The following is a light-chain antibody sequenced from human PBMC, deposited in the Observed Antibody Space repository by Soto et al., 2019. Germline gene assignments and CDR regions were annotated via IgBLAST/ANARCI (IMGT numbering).Light chain of an antibody. Sequence: EIVLTQSPGTLSLSPGGRATLSCRASQSVGRNYVAWYQQKPGQAPRLLIYGASSRASGIPDRFSGSGSGTDFTLTISSLQPDDFATYYCQQYNSYSLTFGGGTKVDI. CDR2: GAS. CDR1: QSVGRNY. J-gene: IGKJ4*01. V-gene: IGKV3-20*01. CDR3: QQYNSYSLT.